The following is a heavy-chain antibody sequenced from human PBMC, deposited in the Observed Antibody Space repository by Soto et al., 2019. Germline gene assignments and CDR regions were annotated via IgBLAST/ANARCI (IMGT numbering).Heavy chain of an antibody. V-gene: IGHV1-2*02. CDR1: GYTFTDYY. D-gene: IGHD3-22*01. J-gene: IGHJ4*02. CDR2: INPNSGGT. CDR3: ARRKGDYYDSSGYHYYFDY. Sequence: QVQLVQSGAAVKKPGASVKVSCKASGYTFTDYYVHWVRQAPGQGLEWMGWINPNSGGTKSAQKFQGRVTMTRDTSISTAYMELSRLRSDDTAVYYCARRKGDYYDSSGYHYYFDYWGQGTLFTVSS.